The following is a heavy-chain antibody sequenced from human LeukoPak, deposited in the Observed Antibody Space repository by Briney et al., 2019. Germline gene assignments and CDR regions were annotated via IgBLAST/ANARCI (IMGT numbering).Heavy chain of an antibody. CDR2: ISSSGSTI. Sequence: GGSLRLSCAASGFTFSDYYMSWVRQAPGKGLEWVSYISSSGSTIYYADSVKGRFTISRDNAKNSLYLQMNSLRAADTAVYYCARTLDLGFVTRFDSWGQGTLVTVSS. CDR1: GFTFSDYY. CDR3: ARTLDLGFVTRFDS. J-gene: IGHJ5*01. D-gene: IGHD3-10*01. V-gene: IGHV3-11*01.